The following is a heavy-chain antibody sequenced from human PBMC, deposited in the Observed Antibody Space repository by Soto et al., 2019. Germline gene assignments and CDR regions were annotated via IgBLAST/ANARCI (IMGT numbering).Heavy chain of an antibody. J-gene: IGHJ4*02. CDR3: ARDYPGGKNFDY. CDR1: GFTLRDFY. CDR2: VNPRGVRT. D-gene: IGHD2-15*01. V-gene: IGHV1-46*01. Sequence: QVQLLQSGAAVKRPGATVKISCKASGFTLRDFYMHWVRQAPGQGLEWVGMVNPRGVRTSYAQKFQGRVTMTSDTYTATVYMELSSLTSDDTALYYCARDYPGGKNFDYWGQGTFLSVTS.